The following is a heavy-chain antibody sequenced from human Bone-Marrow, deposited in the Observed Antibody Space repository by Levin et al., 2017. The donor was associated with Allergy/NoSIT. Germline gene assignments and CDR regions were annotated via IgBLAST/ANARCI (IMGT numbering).Heavy chain of an antibody. CDR1: GGTFSSYA. J-gene: IGHJ6*02. Sequence: GASVKVSCKASGGTFSSYAISWVRQAPGQGLEWMGRIIPILGIANYAQKFQGRVTITADKSTSTAYMELSSLRSEDTAVYYCASPIGGWRPAATYYYYGMDVWGQGTTVTVSS. D-gene: IGHD2-2*01. CDR3: ASPIGGWRPAATYYYYGMDV. CDR2: IIPILGIA. V-gene: IGHV1-69*04.